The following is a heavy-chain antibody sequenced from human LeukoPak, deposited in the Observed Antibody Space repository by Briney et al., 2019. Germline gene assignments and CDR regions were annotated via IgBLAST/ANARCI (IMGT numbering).Heavy chain of an antibody. J-gene: IGHJ4*02. V-gene: IGHV4-34*01. CDR1: GGSISSYY. CDR2: INHSGST. CDR3: ARVGTAMVIYYFDY. D-gene: IGHD5-18*01. Sequence: PSETLSLTCTVSGGSISSYYWSWIRQPPGKGLEWIGEINHSGSTNYNPSLKSRVTISVDTSKNQFSLKLSSVTAADTAVYYCARVGTAMVIYYFDYWGQGTLVTVSS.